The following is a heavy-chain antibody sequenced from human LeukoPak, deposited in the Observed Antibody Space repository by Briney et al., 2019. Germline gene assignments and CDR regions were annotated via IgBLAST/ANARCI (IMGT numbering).Heavy chain of an antibody. CDR1: GFTISSYW. J-gene: IGHJ4*02. V-gene: IGHV3-7*01. CDR2: IKQDGSEK. CDR3: ASRTSSSGY. D-gene: IGHD6-6*01. Sequence: GRSLRLSCVASGFTISSYWMNWVRQAPGKGLEWVANIKQDGSEKYNVDSVKGRFTISRDNAKNSLYLQMNSLRAEDTAVYYCASRTSSSGYWGQGTLVTVSS.